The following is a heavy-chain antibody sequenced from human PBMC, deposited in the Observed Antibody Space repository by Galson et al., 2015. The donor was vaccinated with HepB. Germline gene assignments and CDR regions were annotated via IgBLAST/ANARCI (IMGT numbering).Heavy chain of an antibody. CDR3: ARAYSGFDSLFDY. V-gene: IGHV1-69*04. CDR2: IVPILDIT. J-gene: IGHJ3*01. Sequence: SVKVSCKASGGTFSSYAISWVRQAPGQGLEWMGRIVPILDITNYAQKFQGRVTMTADKSSSTAYMELNSLRSEDTAVYYCARAYSGFDSLFDYWGQGTMVTVSS. CDR1: GGTFSSYA. D-gene: IGHD5-12*01.